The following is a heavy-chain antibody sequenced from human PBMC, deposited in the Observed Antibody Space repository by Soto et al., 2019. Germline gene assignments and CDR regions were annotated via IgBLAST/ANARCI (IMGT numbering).Heavy chain of an antibody. CDR2: INPNSGGT. CDR3: ARGARGLLAAAGNKHWYRNNWFDP. D-gene: IGHD6-13*01. CDR1: GYTFTGYY. V-gene: IGHV1-2*04. J-gene: IGHJ5*02. Sequence: GASVKVSCKASGYTFTGYYMHWVRQAPGQGLEWMGWINPNSGGTNYAQKFQGWVTMTRDTSISTAYMELSRLRSDDTAVYYCARGARGLLAAAGNKHWYRNNWFDPWGQGTLVTVSS.